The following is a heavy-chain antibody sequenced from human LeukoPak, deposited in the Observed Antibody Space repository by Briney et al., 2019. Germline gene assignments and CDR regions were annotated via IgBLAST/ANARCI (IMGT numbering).Heavy chain of an antibody. J-gene: IGHJ4*02. CDR3: ARGRAGIAAAGFDY. CDR1: GFTFSMSA. CDR2: ISFDGGNK. D-gene: IGHD6-13*01. Sequence: GGSLRLSCATSGFTFSMSAMHWVRLAPGKGLYWVAVISFDGGNKFYADSVKGRFSISRDHSKNTLYLQMNSLGLDDTAVYFCARGRAGIAAAGFDYWGQGTLVTVSS. V-gene: IGHV3-30-3*01.